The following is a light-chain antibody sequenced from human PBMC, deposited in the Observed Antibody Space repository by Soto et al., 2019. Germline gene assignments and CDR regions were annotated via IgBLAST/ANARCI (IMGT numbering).Light chain of an antibody. CDR2: DVS. V-gene: IGLV2-11*01. Sequence: QSVLTQPRSVSGSPGQSVTISCSGTGSDVGAYNHVSWYQHRPGEAPKLILYDVSKRPSGVPDRFSGSKSGDTASLTISGLQAEDETDYYCCSYATAFTFVFGSGTKVTVL. J-gene: IGLJ1*01. CDR3: CSYATAFTFV. CDR1: GSDVGAYNH.